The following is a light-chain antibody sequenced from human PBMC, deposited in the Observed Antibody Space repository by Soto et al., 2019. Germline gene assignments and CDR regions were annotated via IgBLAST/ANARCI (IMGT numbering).Light chain of an antibody. CDR3: QSYDRSLSGFYV. CDR1: SSNIGAGYD. CDR2: GNH. J-gene: IGLJ1*01. V-gene: IGLV1-40*01. Sequence: VLTQPPSVSGAPGQRVTISCSGSSSNIGAGYDVHWYQQLPGTAPKLLISGNHNRPSGVPDRFSGSKSGTSASLAITGLQAEDEADYYCQSYDRSLSGFYVFGTGTKVTVL.